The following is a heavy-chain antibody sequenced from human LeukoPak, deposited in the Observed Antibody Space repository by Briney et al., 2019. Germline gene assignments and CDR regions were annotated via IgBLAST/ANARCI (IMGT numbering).Heavy chain of an antibody. CDR3: ATIPAEYQLLYYFDY. D-gene: IGHD2-2*01. CDR2: VDPEDGET. Sequence: ASVKVSCKVSGYTFTDYYMYWVQQAPGKGLEWMGLVDPEDGETIYAEKFQGRVTITADTSTDTAYMELSSLRSEDTAVYYCATIPAEYQLLYYFDYWGQGTLVTVSS. CDR1: GYTFTDYY. J-gene: IGHJ4*02. V-gene: IGHV1-69-2*01.